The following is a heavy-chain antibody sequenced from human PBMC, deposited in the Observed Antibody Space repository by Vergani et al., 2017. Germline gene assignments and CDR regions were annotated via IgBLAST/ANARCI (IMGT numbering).Heavy chain of an antibody. CDR1: GCIFSDYV. Sequence: QVQLVESGGGVVQPGKSLSLSCETSGCIFSDYVMHWVRQAPGKGLEWVAGIWHDGSNEKYVDSVQGRFTISRDNSKNTLYLEMESLRVEDTAVYFCARGTPGYQGGDRRFDPWGEGTLVTVSS. J-gene: IGHJ5*02. CDR3: ARGTPGYQGGDRRFDP. V-gene: IGHV3-33*03. D-gene: IGHD5-12*01. CDR2: IWHDGSNE.